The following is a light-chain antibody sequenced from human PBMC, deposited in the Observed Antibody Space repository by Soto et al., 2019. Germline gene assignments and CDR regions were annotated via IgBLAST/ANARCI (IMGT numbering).Light chain of an antibody. CDR2: GAS. J-gene: IGKJ1*01. Sequence: EIVLTQSPATLSLSPGERATLSCRASQSVSSYLAWYQQKPGQAPRLLIYGASSRATGIPDRFSGSGSGTDFTLTISRLEPGDFAVYYCQQYGSSPPTWTFGQGTKVDIK. V-gene: IGKV3-20*01. CDR1: QSVSSY. CDR3: QQYGSSPPTWT.